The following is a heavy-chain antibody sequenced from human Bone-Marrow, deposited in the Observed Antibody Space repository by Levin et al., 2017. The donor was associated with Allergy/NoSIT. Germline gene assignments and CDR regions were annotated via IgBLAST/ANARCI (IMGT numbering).Heavy chain of an antibody. D-gene: IGHD4-23*01. CDR1: GFTFSNSE. CDR2: VSYTASTI. V-gene: IGHV3-48*03. J-gene: IGHJ4*02. Sequence: GGSLRLSCVASGFTFSNSEMNWVRQAPGRGLEWVSYVSYTASTIYYTNSVKGRFTISRDNAKNSLYLQMDSLRVEDTAVYYCVRGASYNGNSEFDFWGQGTLVTVSS. CDR3: VRGASYNGNSEFDF.